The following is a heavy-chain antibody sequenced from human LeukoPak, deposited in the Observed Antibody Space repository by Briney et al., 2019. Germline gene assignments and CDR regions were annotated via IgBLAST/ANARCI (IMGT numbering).Heavy chain of an antibody. D-gene: IGHD2-2*02. J-gene: IGHJ3*02. CDR2: ISAYNGNT. CDR1: GYTFTSYG. V-gene: IGHV1-18*01. Sequence: ASVRVSCTASGYTFTSYGMSWVRQAPGQGLEWMGGISAYNGNTNYAQKLQGRVTITTDTSKNTVHMEMGSLRSEDTAVYYCAREKRVPAAIESAFDIWGQGTMVTVSS. CDR3: AREKRVPAAIESAFDI.